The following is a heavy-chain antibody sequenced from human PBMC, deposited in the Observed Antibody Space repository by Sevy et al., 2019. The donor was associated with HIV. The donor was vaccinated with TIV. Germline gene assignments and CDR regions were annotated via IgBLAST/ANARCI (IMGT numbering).Heavy chain of an antibody. D-gene: IGHD3-3*01. V-gene: IGHV3-30*18. Sequence: GGSLRLSCAASGFTFSSYGMHWVRQAPGKGLEWVAVISYDGSNKYYADSVKGRFTISRDNSKNTLYLQMNSLRAEDTVVYDCAKSYRFLEWLLVSAFDYWGQGTLVTVSS. J-gene: IGHJ4*02. CDR1: GFTFSSYG. CDR2: ISYDGSNK. CDR3: AKSYRFLEWLLVSAFDY.